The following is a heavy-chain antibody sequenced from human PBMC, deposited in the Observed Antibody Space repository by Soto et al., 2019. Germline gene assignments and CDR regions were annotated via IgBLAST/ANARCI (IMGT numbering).Heavy chain of an antibody. D-gene: IGHD5-12*01. CDR3: ARDHVTSGYDSCLGYYYGMDV. J-gene: IGHJ6*02. CDR2: IIPIFGTA. CDR1: GGTFSSYA. Sequence: QVQLVQSGAEVKKPGSSVKVSCKASGGTFSSYAISWVRQAPGQGLEWMGGIIPIFGTANYAQKFQGRVTITADESTSTAYMELSSLRSEDTAVYYSARDHVTSGYDSCLGYYYGMDVWGQGTTLTVSS. V-gene: IGHV1-69*12.